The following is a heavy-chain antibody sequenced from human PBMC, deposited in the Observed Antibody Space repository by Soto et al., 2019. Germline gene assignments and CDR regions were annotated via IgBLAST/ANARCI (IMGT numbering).Heavy chain of an antibody. V-gene: IGHV3-64D*08. CDR3: GKCAGSNWYLDY. Sequence: PGGSLRLSCSASGFTFSTSAMHWVRQAPGKGLEYVSAISSNGGSTSYAASVKSRFTISRDNSKNTLYLQMSSLRAEDTAMYCCGKCAGSNWYLDYWGRGTLVTVS. CDR1: GFTFSTSA. CDR2: ISSNGGST. J-gene: IGHJ4*02.